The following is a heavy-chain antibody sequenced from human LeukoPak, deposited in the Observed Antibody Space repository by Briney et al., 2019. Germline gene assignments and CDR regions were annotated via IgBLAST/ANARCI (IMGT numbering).Heavy chain of an antibody. Sequence: GASVKVSCKASGYTFTGYYMHWVRQAPGQGLEWMGWINPNSGGTNYAQKFQGRVTMTRDTSISTAYMELSRLRSDDTAVYYCAVFRDIVVVPAAGRDYGMDVWGQGTTVTVSS. CDR1: GYTFTGYY. V-gene: IGHV1-2*02. CDR2: INPNSGGT. CDR3: AVFRDIVVVPAAGRDYGMDV. J-gene: IGHJ6*02. D-gene: IGHD2-2*01.